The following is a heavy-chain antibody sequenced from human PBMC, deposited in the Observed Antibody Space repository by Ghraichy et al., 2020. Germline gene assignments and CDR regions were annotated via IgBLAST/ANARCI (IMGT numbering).Heavy chain of an antibody. V-gene: IGHV3-23*01. CDR2: ISGSGGST. J-gene: IGHJ5*02. Sequence: RGSLRLSCAASGFTFSSYAMSWVRQAPGKGLEWVSAISGSGGSTYYADSVKGRFTISRDNSKNTLYLQMNSLRAEATAVYYCATSQSYYYGSGSYYYIGWFDPWGQGTLVTVSS. D-gene: IGHD3-10*01. CDR1: GFTFSSYA. CDR3: ATSQSYYYGSGSYYYIGWFDP.